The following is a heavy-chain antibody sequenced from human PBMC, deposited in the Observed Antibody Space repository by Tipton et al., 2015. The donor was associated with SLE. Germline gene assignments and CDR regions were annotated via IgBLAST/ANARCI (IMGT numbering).Heavy chain of an antibody. CDR2: INHSGRI. CDR3: AWGVLGISLTLDGIDV. CDR1: GESLSGHY. D-gene: IGHD6-13*01. Sequence: LRLSCSVDGESLSGHYWIWIRQPPGKGLVWSGDINHSGRIDYNPSLMSRVTSSEATSTNQFSLTLTSVTAADTALYYCAWGVLGISLTLDGIDVWGQGTTVTVSS. V-gene: IGHV4-34*01. J-gene: IGHJ6*02.